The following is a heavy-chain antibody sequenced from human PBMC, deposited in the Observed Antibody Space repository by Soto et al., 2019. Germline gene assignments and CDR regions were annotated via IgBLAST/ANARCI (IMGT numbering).Heavy chain of an antibody. CDR3: ARDVIAAAGTWAYYYGMDV. D-gene: IGHD6-13*01. Sequence: QVQLVESGGGVVQPGRSLRLSCAASGFTFSSYAMHWVRQAPGKGLEWVAVISYDGSNKYYADSVKGRFTISRDNSKNTLYLQMNSLRAEDTAVYYCARDVIAAAGTWAYYYGMDVWGQGTTVTVSS. CDR2: ISYDGSNK. CDR1: GFTFSSYA. J-gene: IGHJ6*02. V-gene: IGHV3-30-3*01.